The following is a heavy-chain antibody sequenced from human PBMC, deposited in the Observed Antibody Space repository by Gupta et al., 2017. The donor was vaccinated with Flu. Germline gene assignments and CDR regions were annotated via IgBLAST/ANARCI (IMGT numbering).Heavy chain of an antibody. CDR2: IYTSGST. CDR1: GGSISRGSYY. D-gene: IGHD2-8*02. CDR3: ARAERRRGSLLVYWFDY. Sequence: QVQLQESGPGLVKPSQTLSLTCTVSGGSISRGSYYRCWIRQPAGNGLEWIGRIYTSGSTNYNPSLKSRVTISVDTSKTQFSLKLCSVTAADTAVYYCARAERRRGSLLVYWFDYWGQGTLVTCAS. J-gene: IGHJ4*02. V-gene: IGHV4-61*02.